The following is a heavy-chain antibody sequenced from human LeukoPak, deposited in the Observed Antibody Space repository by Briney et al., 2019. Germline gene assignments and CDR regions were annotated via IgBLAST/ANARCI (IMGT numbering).Heavy chain of an antibody. J-gene: IGHJ4*02. Sequence: ASVKVSCKASGGTFSSYAISWVRQAPGQGLEWMGRIIPILGIANYAQKFQGRVTITADKSTSTAYMELSSLRSEDTAVYYCARLVGATRYFDYWGQGTLVTVSS. CDR2: IIPILGIA. V-gene: IGHV1-69*04. CDR3: ARLVGATRYFDY. CDR1: GGTFSSYA. D-gene: IGHD1-26*01.